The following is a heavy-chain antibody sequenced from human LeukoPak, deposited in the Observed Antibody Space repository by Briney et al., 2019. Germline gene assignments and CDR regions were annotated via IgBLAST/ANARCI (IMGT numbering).Heavy chain of an antibody. CDR3: ARDRGTTLPDAFDI. V-gene: IGHV4-38-2*02. CDR1: GYSISSGYY. Sequence: SEALSLTCTVSGYSISSGYYWGWIRQPPGKGLEWIGSIYHSGSTYYNPSLKSRVTISVDTSKNQFSLKLSSVTAADTAVYYCARDRGTTLPDAFDIWGQGTMVTVSS. CDR2: IYHSGST. J-gene: IGHJ3*02. D-gene: IGHD1-1*01.